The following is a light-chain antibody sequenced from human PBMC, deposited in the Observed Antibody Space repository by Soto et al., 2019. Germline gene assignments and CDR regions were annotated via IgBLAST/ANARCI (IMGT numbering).Light chain of an antibody. CDR2: KVS. J-gene: IGKJ4*01. CDR3: QQYSSYPLT. Sequence: DIQMTQSPSTLSASVGDRVTITCRASQSISNWLAWYQQKPGKAPKFLIYKVSSLESRVPSRFSGSGSGTEFTLTISSLQPDDFAIYYCQQYSSYPLTFGGGTKVDIK. V-gene: IGKV1-5*03. CDR1: QSISNW.